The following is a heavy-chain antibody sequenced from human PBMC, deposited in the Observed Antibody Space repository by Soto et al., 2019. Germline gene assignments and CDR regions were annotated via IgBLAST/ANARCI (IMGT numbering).Heavy chain of an antibody. J-gene: IGHJ4*02. Sequence: GGSLRLSCAASGFTFISYAMSWVRQAPGKGLEWVSAISGSGGSTYYADSVKGRFTISRDNSKNTLYLQMNSLRAEDTAVYYCAKDLSRDIGYSSGRTYGGDFDYWGQGTLVTVSS. D-gene: IGHD6-19*01. V-gene: IGHV3-23*01. CDR2: ISGSGGST. CDR1: GFTFISYA. CDR3: AKDLSRDIGYSSGRTYGGDFDY.